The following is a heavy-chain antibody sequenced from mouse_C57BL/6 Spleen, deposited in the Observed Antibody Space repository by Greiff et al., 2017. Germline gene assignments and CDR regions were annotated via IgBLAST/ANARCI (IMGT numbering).Heavy chain of an antibody. CDR2: INPSSGYT. CDR1: GYTFTSYT. D-gene: IGHD2-3*01. J-gene: IGHJ4*01. Sequence: QVQLKESGAELARPGASVKMSCKASGYTFTSYTMHWVKQRPGQGLEWIGYINPSSGYTKYNQKFKDKATLTADKSSSTAYMQLSSLTSEDSAVYYCARFSLDGLYAMDYWGQGTSVTVSS. V-gene: IGHV1-4*01. CDR3: ARFSLDGLYAMDY.